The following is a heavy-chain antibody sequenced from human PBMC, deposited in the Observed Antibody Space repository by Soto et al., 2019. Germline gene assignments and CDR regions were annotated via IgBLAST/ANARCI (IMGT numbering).Heavy chain of an antibody. CDR1: GYTFTSYG. D-gene: IGHD3-22*01. CDR3: ARVFGKGDYYESSGYYYFPFDY. Sequence: GASVKVSCKASGYTFTSYGISWVRQAPGQGLEWMGWISAYNGNTNYAQKLQGRVTMTTDTSTSTAYMELRSLRSDDTAVYYCARVFGKGDYYESSGYYYFPFDYGGQGTLVTVSS. CDR2: ISAYNGNT. J-gene: IGHJ4*02. V-gene: IGHV1-18*01.